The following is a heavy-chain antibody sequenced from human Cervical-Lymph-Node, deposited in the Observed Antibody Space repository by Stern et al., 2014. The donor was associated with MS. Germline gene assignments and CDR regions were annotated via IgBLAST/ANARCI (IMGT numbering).Heavy chain of an antibody. Sequence: QLQLQESGPGLVKPSQTLSLTCAVTGGSIRNAEYYWSWIRQSPGKGLEWIGYIHNSGTTYYKPSLRIRLTMSVDTSKNQFSLKLRSVTAADTAVYYCSRDADGYSLVFGYWGRGTLVTVSS. J-gene: IGHJ4*02. CDR3: SRDADGYSLVFGY. CDR1: GGSIRNAEYY. CDR2: IHNSGTT. D-gene: IGHD1-26*01. V-gene: IGHV4-30-4*01.